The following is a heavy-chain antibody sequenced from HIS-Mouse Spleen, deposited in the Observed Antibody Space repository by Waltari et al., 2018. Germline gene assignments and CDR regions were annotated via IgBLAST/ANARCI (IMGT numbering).Heavy chain of an antibody. CDR3: AREIPYSSSWYDWYFDL. Sequence: QLQLQESGPGLVKPSETLSLTCTVSGGSISSSSYYWGWIRQPPGKGLEGIGSIDYSERTSYNPSLKSRVTISVDTSKYQFALTLSSVTAADTAVYYCAREIPYSSSWYDWYFDLWGRGTLVTVSS. CDR2: IDYSERT. D-gene: IGHD6-13*01. J-gene: IGHJ2*01. CDR1: GGSISSSSYY. V-gene: IGHV4-39*07.